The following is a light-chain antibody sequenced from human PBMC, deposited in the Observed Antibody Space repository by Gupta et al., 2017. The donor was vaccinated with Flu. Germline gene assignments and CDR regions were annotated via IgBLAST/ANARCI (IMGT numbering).Light chain of an antibody. CDR2: DAS. CDR1: QSVSSY. Sequence: ATLSLAPGERATTSCRGSQSVSSYLAWYQQKPGQAPRLLIYDASNRANGIPARFSGSGSGTDFTLTISSLEPEDFAVYYCQQRSNWPPRTFGQGTKLEIK. J-gene: IGKJ2*01. CDR3: QQRSNWPPRT. V-gene: IGKV3-11*01.